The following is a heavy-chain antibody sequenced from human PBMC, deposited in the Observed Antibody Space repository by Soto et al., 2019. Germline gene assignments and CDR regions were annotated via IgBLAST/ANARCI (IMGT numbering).Heavy chain of an antibody. J-gene: IGHJ4*02. CDR3: ARTTMTFYYFDF. Sequence: FSGYYWTWIRQPPGTGLEWIGEINPSGGSTSYAQKFQGRVTMTRDTSTSTVYMELSSLRSEDTAVYYCARTTMTFYYFDFWGQGTLVTVSS. CDR2: INPSGGST. V-gene: IGHV1-46*01. D-gene: IGHD4-17*01. CDR1: FSGYY.